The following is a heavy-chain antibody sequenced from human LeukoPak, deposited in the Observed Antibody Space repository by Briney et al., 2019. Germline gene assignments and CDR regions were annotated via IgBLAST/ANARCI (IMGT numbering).Heavy chain of an antibody. V-gene: IGHV3-21*06. CDR1: GFTFNKYG. D-gene: IGHD4-23*01. J-gene: IGHJ4*02. CDR3: ARDTAVSDFDY. CDR2: ISNSGTYI. Sequence: GSLRLSCAASGFTFNKYGMSWVRQAPGKGLEWVSSISNSGTYIYYADSVKGRFTISRDNAKNSLYLQMNSLRVEDTAVYYCARDTAVSDFDYWGRGTLVTVSS.